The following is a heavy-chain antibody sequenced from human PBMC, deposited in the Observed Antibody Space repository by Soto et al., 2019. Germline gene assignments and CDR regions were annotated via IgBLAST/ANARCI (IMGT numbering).Heavy chain of an antibody. CDR2: ISYDGSNK. D-gene: IGHD6-13*01. J-gene: IGHJ6*03. Sequence: PGGSLRLSCAASGFTFSSYGMHWVRQAPGKGLEWVAVISYDGSNKYYADSVKGRFTISRDNSKNTLYLQMNSLRAEDTAVYYCAKTEQQLTFYYYMDVWGKGTTVTVSS. V-gene: IGHV3-30*18. CDR1: GFTFSSYG. CDR3: AKTEQQLTFYYYMDV.